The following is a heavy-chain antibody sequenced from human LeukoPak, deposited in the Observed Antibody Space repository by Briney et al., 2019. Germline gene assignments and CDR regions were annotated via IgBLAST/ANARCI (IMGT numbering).Heavy chain of an antibody. CDR1: GFDFSIYA. Sequence: QPGGSLRLSCAASGFDFSIYAMAWVRQAPGKGLEWISSVRGTGVYTFHADSVRGRFSISRDNSRNTLYLQMSSLRDEDTAVYYCAKRGNGQKYCSVTVCHYYFDFWGQGTLVTVSS. V-gene: IGHV3-23*01. CDR2: VRGTGVYT. CDR3: AKRGNGQKYCSVTVCHYYFDF. D-gene: IGHD2-15*01. J-gene: IGHJ4*02.